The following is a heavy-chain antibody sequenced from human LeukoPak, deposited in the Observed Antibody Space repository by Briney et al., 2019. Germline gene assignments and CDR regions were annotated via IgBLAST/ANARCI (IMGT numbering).Heavy chain of an antibody. D-gene: IGHD6-19*01. CDR3: ARDLSDSSGWY. Sequence: ASVKVSCKASGYTFTSYGISWARQAPGLGLEWMGWISVHNGKTNYAEKLQGRVTMTTDTFTTTAYMELRSLRSDDTAVYYCARDLSDSSGWYWGQGTLVTVSS. J-gene: IGHJ4*02. CDR2: ISVHNGKT. CDR1: GYTFTSYG. V-gene: IGHV1-18*01.